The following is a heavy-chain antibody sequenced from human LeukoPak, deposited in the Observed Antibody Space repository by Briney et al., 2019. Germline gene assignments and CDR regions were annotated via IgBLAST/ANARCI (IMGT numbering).Heavy chain of an antibody. D-gene: IGHD5-24*01. CDR1: GYSFSNYW. J-gene: IGHJ4*02. V-gene: IGHV5-51*01. CDR3: ARQAADGHKDY. Sequence: KDGESLKISCKGSGYSFSNYWIGWVRQMPGKGLEWMGIIHPGDSDTRYSPSFQGQVTISADKSISTAYLQWSSLKASDTAMYYCARQAADGHKDYWGQGTLVTVSS. CDR2: IHPGDSDT.